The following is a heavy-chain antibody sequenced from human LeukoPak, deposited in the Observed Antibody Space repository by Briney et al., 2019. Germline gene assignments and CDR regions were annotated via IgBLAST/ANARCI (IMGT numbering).Heavy chain of an antibody. CDR1: GFTFTRYS. V-gene: IGHV3-48*04. CDR2: ISSSSSTI. D-gene: IGHD3-10*01. J-gene: IGHJ6*02. CDR3: ANVGYYGSGRSYGMDV. Sequence: GGSLRLSCAASGFTFTRYSMTWVRQAPGKGLEWVSYISSSSSTIYYADSVKGRFTISRDNAKNSLYLQMNSLRAEDTAVYYCANVGYYGSGRSYGMDVWGQGTTVTVSS.